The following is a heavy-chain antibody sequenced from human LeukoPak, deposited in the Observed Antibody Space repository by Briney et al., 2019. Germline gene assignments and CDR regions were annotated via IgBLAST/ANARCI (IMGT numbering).Heavy chain of an antibody. V-gene: IGHV4-4*07. CDR2: IYTSGST. CDR3: ARERGYYYYYYMDV. CDR1: GGSISSYY. Sequence: SETPSLTCTVSGGSISSYYWSWIRQPAGKGLEWIGRIYTSGSTNYNPSLKSRVTMSVDTSKNQFSLKLSSVTAADTAVYYCARERGYYYYYYMDVWGKGTTVTVSS. J-gene: IGHJ6*03.